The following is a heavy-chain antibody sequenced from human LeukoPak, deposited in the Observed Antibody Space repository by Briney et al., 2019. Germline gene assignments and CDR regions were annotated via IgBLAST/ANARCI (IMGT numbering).Heavy chain of an antibody. V-gene: IGHV4-39*07. Sequence: SETLSLTCTVSGGSISSSSYYWSWIRQPPGKGLEWIGEINHSGSTNYNPSLKSRVTISVDTSKNQFSLKLSSVTAADTAVYYCARAGSRYYDFWSGYYRPSYYFDYWGQGTLVTVSS. D-gene: IGHD3-3*01. J-gene: IGHJ4*02. CDR1: GGSISSSSYY. CDR3: ARAGSRYYDFWSGYYRPSYYFDY. CDR2: INHSGST.